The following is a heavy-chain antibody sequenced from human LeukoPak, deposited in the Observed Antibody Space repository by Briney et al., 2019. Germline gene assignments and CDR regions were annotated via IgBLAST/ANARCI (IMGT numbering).Heavy chain of an antibody. CDR2: IKQDGSQK. Sequence: GGSLILSCAASGFPFSSYSMNWVRQAQGKGLEWVANIKQDGSQKYYVDSVKGRFTISRDNANNLLYLQMNSLRAEDTAVYYCARDRSQLSFDYWGQGTLVTVSS. D-gene: IGHD6-13*01. V-gene: IGHV3-7*01. CDR1: GFPFSSYS. CDR3: ARDRSQLSFDY. J-gene: IGHJ4*02.